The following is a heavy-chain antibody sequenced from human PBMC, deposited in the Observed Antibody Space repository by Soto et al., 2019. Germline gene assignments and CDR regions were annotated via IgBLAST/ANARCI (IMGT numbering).Heavy chain of an antibody. CDR3: ARVSSRCVSGYCYNYDY. CDR1: GYTFTSYA. D-gene: IGHD2-15*01. CDR2: INAANGNT. J-gene: IGHJ4*01. V-gene: IGHV1-3*01. Sequence: ASVKVSCKASGYTFTSYAMHWVRQAPGQRLEWMGWINAANGNTIYSQKFQGRVTITRDTSASTAYIEMSSLRSEDTAVYYCARVSSRCVSGYCYNYDYWRRGTLVTVSS.